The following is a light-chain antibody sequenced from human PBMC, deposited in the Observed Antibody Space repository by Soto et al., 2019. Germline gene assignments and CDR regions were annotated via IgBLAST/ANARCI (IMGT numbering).Light chain of an antibody. Sequence: EIVMTHSPATLSVSPCERATLSSRASQSVSSYLAWYQQKPGQAPRLLIYDASNRATGIPARFSGSGSGTDFTLTISSLEPEDFAVYYCQQRSNWPPITFGQGTKVDIK. J-gene: IGKJ1*01. CDR1: QSVSSY. CDR2: DAS. CDR3: QQRSNWPPIT. V-gene: IGKV3-11*01.